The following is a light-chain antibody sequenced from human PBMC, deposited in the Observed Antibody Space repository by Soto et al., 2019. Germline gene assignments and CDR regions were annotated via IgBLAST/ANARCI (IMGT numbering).Light chain of an antibody. CDR2: GNS. CDR1: SSNIGAGYD. V-gene: IGLV1-40*01. Sequence: SVLRQAPSVSRAPGQRVNISCTGSSSNIGAGYDVHWYQQLPGTAPKLLIYGNSNRPSGVPDRFSGSESGTSASLAITGLQAEDEADYYCQSYDSSLSGYVFGTGTKSPS. J-gene: IGLJ1*01. CDR3: QSYDSSLSGYV.